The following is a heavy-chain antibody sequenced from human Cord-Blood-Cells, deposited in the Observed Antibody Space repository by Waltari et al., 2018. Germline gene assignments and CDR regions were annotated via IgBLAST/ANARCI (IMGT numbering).Heavy chain of an antibody. V-gene: IGHV4-34*01. CDR3: ARGRDWLL. Sequence: QVQLQQWGAGLLKPSETLSLTCAVYGGSVSGYYWSWIRQPPGKGLEWIGEINHSGSTNYNPSLKSRVTISVDTSKNQFSLKLSSVTAADTAVYYCARGRDWLLWGRGTLVTVSS. J-gene: IGHJ2*01. D-gene: IGHD5-12*01. CDR1: GGSVSGYY. CDR2: INHSGST.